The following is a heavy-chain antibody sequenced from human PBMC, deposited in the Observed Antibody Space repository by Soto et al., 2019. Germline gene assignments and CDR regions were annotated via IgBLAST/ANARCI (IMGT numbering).Heavy chain of an antibody. Sequence: GGSLRLSCAASGFTFSSYGMHWVRQAPGKGLEWVAVISYDGSNKYYADSVKGRFTISRDNSKNTLYLQMNSLRAEDTAVYYCANLNTYGDYVDDAFDIWGQGTMVTVSS. CDR1: GFTFSSYG. J-gene: IGHJ3*02. CDR3: ANLNTYGDYVDDAFDI. D-gene: IGHD4-17*01. CDR2: ISYDGSNK. V-gene: IGHV3-30*18.